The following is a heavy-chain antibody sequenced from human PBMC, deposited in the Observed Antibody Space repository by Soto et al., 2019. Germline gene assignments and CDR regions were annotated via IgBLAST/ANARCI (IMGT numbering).Heavy chain of an antibody. J-gene: IGHJ5*02. CDR2: IIPIFGTA. CDR3: AKHPGYDYVWGSYRYERKNWFDP. Sequence: QVQLVQSGAEVKKPGSSVKVSCKASGGTFSSYAISWVRQAPGQGLEWMGGIIPIFGTANYAQKFQGRVTITADESTSTAYMELSSLRSEDTAVYYCAKHPGYDYVWGSYRYERKNWFDPWGQGTLVTVSS. D-gene: IGHD3-16*02. CDR1: GGTFSSYA. V-gene: IGHV1-69*01.